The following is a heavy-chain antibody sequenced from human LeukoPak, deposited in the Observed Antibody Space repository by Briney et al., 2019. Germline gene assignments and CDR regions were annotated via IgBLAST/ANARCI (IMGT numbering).Heavy chain of an antibody. D-gene: IGHD3-3*01. CDR3: ARDEFGVVIYFDY. Sequence: SETLSLTCAVHGGSLTGYSWAWVRQSPGEGLEWIGEINQVEKTIYSPSLESRVTISVDTSKNQFSLKLSSVTAADTAVYYCARDEFGVVIYFDYWGQGTLVTVSS. J-gene: IGHJ4*02. V-gene: IGHV4-34*01. CDR1: GGSLTGYS. CDR2: INQVEKT.